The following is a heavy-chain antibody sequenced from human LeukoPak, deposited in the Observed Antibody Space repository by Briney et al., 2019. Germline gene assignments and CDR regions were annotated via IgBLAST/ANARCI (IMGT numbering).Heavy chain of an antibody. Sequence: GGSLRLSCAASGFTFDDYAMHWVRQAPGKGLEWVSGISWNSGSIGYADSVKGRFTISRDNAKNSLYLQMNSLRAEDTALYYCAKDPYYYGSGSPNAFDIWGQGTMVTVSS. V-gene: IGHV3-9*01. D-gene: IGHD3-10*01. J-gene: IGHJ3*02. CDR3: AKDPYYYGSGSPNAFDI. CDR1: GFTFDDYA. CDR2: ISWNSGSI.